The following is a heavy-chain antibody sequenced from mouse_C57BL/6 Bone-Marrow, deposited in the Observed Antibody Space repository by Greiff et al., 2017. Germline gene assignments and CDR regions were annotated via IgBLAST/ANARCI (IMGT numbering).Heavy chain of an antibody. V-gene: IGHV1-50*01. CDR3: ARGGVSDRKGY. CDR1: GYTFTSYW. CDR2: IDPSDSYT. D-gene: IGHD2-14*01. Sequence: VQLQQPGAELVKPGASVKLSCKASGYTFTSYWMQWVKQRPGQGLEWIGEIDPSDSYTNYNQKFKGKATLTVDTSSSTAYMQLSSLTSEDSAVYYCARGGVSDRKGYWGQGTTLTVSS. J-gene: IGHJ2*01.